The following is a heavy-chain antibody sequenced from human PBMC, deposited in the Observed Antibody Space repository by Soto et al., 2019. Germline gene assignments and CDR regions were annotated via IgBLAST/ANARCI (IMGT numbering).Heavy chain of an antibody. CDR3: AKETLNDYGGNPWAYGMAV. CDR1: GFTFSSYG. CDR2: ISYDGSNK. Sequence: GGSLRLSCAASGFTFSSYGMHWVRQAPGKGLEWVAVISYDGSNKYYADSVKGRFTISRDNSKNTLYLQMNSLRAEDTAVYYCAKETLNDYGGNPWAYGMAVWGQGTTVTVSS. J-gene: IGHJ6*02. D-gene: IGHD4-17*01. V-gene: IGHV3-30*18.